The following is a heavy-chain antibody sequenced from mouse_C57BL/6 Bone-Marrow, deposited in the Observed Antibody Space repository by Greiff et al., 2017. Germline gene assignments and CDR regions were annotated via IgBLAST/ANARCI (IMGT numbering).Heavy chain of an antibody. CDR3: AKGELGLYAMDY. CDR1: GYTFTSYG. V-gene: IGHV1-81*01. D-gene: IGHD3-1*01. Sequence: VQLQQSGAELARPGASVKLSCKASGYTFTSYGISWVKQRTGQGLEWIGEIYPRSGNTYYNEKFKGKATLTADKYSSTAYMELRSLTSEDSAVYFCAKGELGLYAMDYWGQGTSVTVSS. CDR2: IYPRSGNT. J-gene: IGHJ4*01.